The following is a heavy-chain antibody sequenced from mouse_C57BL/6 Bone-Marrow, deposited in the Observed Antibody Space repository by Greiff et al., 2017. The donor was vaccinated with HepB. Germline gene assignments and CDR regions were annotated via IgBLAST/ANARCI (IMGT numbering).Heavy chain of an antibody. CDR2: ISNGGGST. CDR3: ARPPWFAY. CDR1: GFTFSDYY. J-gene: IGHJ3*01. Sequence: LKESGGGLVQPGGSLKLSCAASGFTFSDYYMYWVRQTPEKRLEWVAYISNGGGSTYYPDTVKGRFTISRDNAKNTLYLQMSRLKSEDTAMYYCARPPWFAYWGQGTLVTVSA. V-gene: IGHV5-12*01.